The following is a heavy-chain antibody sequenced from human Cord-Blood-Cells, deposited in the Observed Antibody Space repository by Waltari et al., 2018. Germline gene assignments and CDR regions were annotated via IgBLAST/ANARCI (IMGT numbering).Heavy chain of an antibody. CDR1: GGSFSGYY. J-gene: IGHJ2*01. CDR2: INLSVSP. CDR3: ARGGSIAARRRIDWYFDL. D-gene: IGHD6-6*01. V-gene: IGHV4-34*01. Sequence: QVQLQQWGAGLLKPAETLSLTCAVYGGSFSGYYWRWIRQPPGKGLEWIGEINLSVSPNHNPSLKRRVTISVDTSKNQFSLKLSSVTAADTAVYYCARGGSIAARRRIDWYFDLWGRGTLVTVSS.